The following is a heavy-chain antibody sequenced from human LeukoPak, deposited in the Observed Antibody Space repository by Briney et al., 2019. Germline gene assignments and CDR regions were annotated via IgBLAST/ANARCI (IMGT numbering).Heavy chain of an antibody. D-gene: IGHD4-23*01. CDR1: GGTFSSYA. V-gene: IGHV1-69*01. J-gene: IGHJ4*02. CDR3: ARGLDYGGGLDY. Sequence: SVKVSCKASGGTFSSYAISWVRQAPGQGLEWMGGIIPIFGTANYAQKFQGRVTITADESTSTAYMELSSLRSEDTAVYYCARGLDYGGGLDYWGQGTLVTVSS. CDR2: IIPIFGTA.